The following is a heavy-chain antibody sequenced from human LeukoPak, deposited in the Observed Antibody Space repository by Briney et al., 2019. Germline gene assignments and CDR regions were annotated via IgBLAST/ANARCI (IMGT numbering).Heavy chain of an antibody. V-gene: IGHV6-1*01. CDR2: TYYRSKWYS. D-gene: IGHD4-23*01. CDR1: GDSVSSNSAA. J-gene: IGHJ3*01. Sequence: SQTLSLTCATSGDSVSSNSAAWNWIRQSPSRGLEWLARTYYRSKWYSDYAASVKSRITINPDTSKNQFSLQLNSVTPEDTAVYYCSRFRDSTPVATDAFDVWGQGTRVTVAS. CDR3: SRFRDSTPVATDAFDV.